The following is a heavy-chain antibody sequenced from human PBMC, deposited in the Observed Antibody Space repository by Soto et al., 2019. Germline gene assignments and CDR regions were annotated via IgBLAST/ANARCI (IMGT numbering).Heavy chain of an antibody. CDR1: GGSVSSSSYY. CDR2: IYHTGST. Sequence: QLQQSGPGLVKPSETLSLTCTVSGGSVSSSSYYWRWIGQPPGQGLEWIGYIYHTGSTKYNPSLESRVTISVDTYKNPFSLKLTSVTTADTAVYYCARDHEIFDSPPRSQYYCDGMDVWGQGTTATVSS. D-gene: IGHD3-9*01. J-gene: IGHJ6*02. V-gene: IGHV4-61*03. CDR3: ARDHEIFDSPPRSQYYCDGMDV.